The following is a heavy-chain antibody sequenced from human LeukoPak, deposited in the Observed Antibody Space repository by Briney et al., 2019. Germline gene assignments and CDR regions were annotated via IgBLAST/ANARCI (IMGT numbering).Heavy chain of an antibody. CDR1: GYTFTSYD. CDR2: IIPIFGTA. CDR3: ARSHIGYCSSTSCPAAWFDP. V-gene: IGHV1-69*05. Sequence: GASVKVSCKASGYTFTSYDISWVRQAPGQGLEWMGRIIPIFGTANYAQKFQGRVTITTDESTSTAYMELSSLRSEDTAVYYCARSHIGYCSSTSCPAAWFDPWGQGTLVTVSS. J-gene: IGHJ5*02. D-gene: IGHD2-2*01.